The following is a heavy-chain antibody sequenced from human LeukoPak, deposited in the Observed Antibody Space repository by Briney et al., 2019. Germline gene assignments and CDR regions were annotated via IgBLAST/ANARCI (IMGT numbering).Heavy chain of an antibody. CDR3: ARDRGYSGYDLDY. D-gene: IGHD5-12*01. J-gene: IGHJ4*02. V-gene: IGHV1-2*02. CDR2: INPNSGGT. Sequence: PGASVKVSCKASGYTFTSYDINWVRQAPGQGLEWMGWINPNSGGTNYAQKFQGRVTMTRDTSISTAYMELSRLRSDDTAVYYCARDRGYSGYDLDYWGQGTLVTVSS. CDR1: GYTFTSYD.